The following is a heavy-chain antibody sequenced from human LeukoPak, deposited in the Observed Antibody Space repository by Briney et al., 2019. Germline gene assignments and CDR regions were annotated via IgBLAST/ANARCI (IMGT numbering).Heavy chain of an antibody. V-gene: IGHV1-2*02. CDR3: ARDQGGSSGNFDY. Sequence: GASVKVSCKASGYTFTSYGISWVRQAPGQGLEWMGWINPNSGGTNYAQKFQGRVTMTRDTSISTAYMELSRLRSDDTAVYYCARDQGGSSGNFDYWGQGTLVTVSS. J-gene: IGHJ4*02. CDR2: INPNSGGT. D-gene: IGHD6-19*01. CDR1: GYTFTSYG.